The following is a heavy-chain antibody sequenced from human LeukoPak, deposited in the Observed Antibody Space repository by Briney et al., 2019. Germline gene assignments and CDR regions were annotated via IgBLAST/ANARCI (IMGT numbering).Heavy chain of an antibody. CDR2: VYYSGST. J-gene: IGHJ6*02. Sequence: SETLSLTCTVSGGSISGYYWSWIRQPPEKGLEWIGYVYYSGSTNYNPSLKSRVTISVDTSKNHFSLKLSSVTAADTAVYYCARFRLSNLDVRFLEWLPRYYYGMDVWGQGTTVTVSS. V-gene: IGHV4-59*01. CDR3: ARFRLSNLDVRFLEWLPRYYYGMDV. CDR1: GGSISGYY. D-gene: IGHD3-3*01.